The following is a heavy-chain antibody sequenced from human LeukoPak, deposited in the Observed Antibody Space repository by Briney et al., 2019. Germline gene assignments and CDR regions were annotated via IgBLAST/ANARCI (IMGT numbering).Heavy chain of an antibody. CDR1: GYTFTDYF. V-gene: IGHV1-46*01. D-gene: IGHD2-15*01. CDR3: ARDLAATDVVVVAANHYYGMDV. Sequence: GASVKVSCKTSGYTFTDYFMHWVRQAPGQGLEWMGIINPSGGSTSYAQKFQGRVTMTRDTSTSTVYMELSSLRSEDTAVYYCARDLAATDVVVVAANHYYGMDVWGQGTTVTVSS. J-gene: IGHJ6*02. CDR2: INPSGGST.